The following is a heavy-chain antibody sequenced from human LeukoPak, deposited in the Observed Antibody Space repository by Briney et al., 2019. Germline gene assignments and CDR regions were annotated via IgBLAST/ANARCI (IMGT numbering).Heavy chain of an antibody. Sequence: PGGSLRLSCAASGFTFSSYSMNWVRQAPGKGLEWVSSISSSSSHIYYADSVKGRFTISRDNAKNSLYLQMNSLRAEDTAVYYCARAFSVVYAFDIWGQGTMVTVSS. J-gene: IGHJ3*02. CDR3: ARAFSVVYAFDI. CDR1: GFTFSSYS. CDR2: ISSSSSHI. V-gene: IGHV3-21*01.